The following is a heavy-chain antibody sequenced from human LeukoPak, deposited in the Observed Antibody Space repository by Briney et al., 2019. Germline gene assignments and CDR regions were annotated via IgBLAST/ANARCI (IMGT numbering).Heavy chain of an antibody. CDR1: GYTFTGYY. Sequence: ASVKVSCKASGYTFTGYYMHWVRQAPGQELEWMGWINPNSGGTNYAQKFQGRVTMTRDTSISTAYMELSRLRSDDTAVYYCARGLLEYSSSSPLDYWGQGTLVTVSS. D-gene: IGHD6-6*01. J-gene: IGHJ4*02. CDR2: INPNSGGT. V-gene: IGHV1-2*02. CDR3: ARGLLEYSSSSPLDY.